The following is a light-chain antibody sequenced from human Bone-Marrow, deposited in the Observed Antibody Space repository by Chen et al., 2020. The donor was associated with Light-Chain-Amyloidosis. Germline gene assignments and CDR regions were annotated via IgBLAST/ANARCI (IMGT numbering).Light chain of an antibody. CDR1: QSISTY. J-gene: IGKJ1*01. CDR2: AAS. CDR3: QQRYTAPWT. Sequence: DIQMTQSPSSLSASIGDRVAITCRASQSISTYLNWYQQKPGKAPKALIFAASTLQSGVPSRFRGSGYGADFTLTISSLQPEDFATYYCQQRYTAPWTFGQGTKVEL. V-gene: IGKV1-39*01.